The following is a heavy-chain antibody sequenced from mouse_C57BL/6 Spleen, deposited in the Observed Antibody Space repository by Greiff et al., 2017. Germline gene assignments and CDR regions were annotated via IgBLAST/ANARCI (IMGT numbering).Heavy chain of an antibody. D-gene: IGHD2-1*01. CDR1: GFTFSSYG. CDR3: ARQIYYGNYTCFDY. CDR2: ISSGGSYT. Sequence: EVKLVDSGGDLVKPGGSLKLSCAASGFTFSSYGMSWVRQTPDKRLEWVATISSGGSYTYYPDSVQGRFTISRDNAKNTLYLQMSSLKSEDTAMYYCARQIYYGNYTCFDYWGQGTTLTVSS. J-gene: IGHJ2*01. V-gene: IGHV5-6*01.